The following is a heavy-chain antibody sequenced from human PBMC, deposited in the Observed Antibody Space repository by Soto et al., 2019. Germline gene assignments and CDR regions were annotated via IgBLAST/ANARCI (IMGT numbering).Heavy chain of an antibody. D-gene: IGHD1-26*01. CDR1: GYTFTGYY. CDR3: AREGEGATVPYYYYGMDV. V-gene: IGHV1-2*02. CDR2: INPNSGGT. Sequence: ASVKVSCKASGYTFTGYYMHWVRQAPGQGLEWMGWINPNSGGTNYAQKFQGRVTMTRDTSISTAYMELSRLRSDDTAVYYCAREGEGATVPYYYYGMDVWGQGTTVTVS. J-gene: IGHJ6*02.